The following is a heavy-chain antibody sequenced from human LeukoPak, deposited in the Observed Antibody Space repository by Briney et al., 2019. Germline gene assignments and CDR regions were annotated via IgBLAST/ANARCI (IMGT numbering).Heavy chain of an antibody. Sequence: GGSLRLSCAASGFTFSSYSVNWVRQAPGKGLEWVANIKQDGSEKYYVDSVKGRFTISGDNAKNSLYLQMNSLRAEDTAVYYCARIGGSCYSGCDYFDYWGQGTLVTVSS. D-gene: IGHD2-15*01. CDR3: ARIGGSCYSGCDYFDY. V-gene: IGHV3-7*03. CDR1: GFTFSSYS. CDR2: IKQDGSEK. J-gene: IGHJ4*02.